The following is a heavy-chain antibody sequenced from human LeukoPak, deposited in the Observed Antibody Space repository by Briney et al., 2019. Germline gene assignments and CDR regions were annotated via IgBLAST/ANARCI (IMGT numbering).Heavy chain of an antibody. CDR2: IDDDGSST. J-gene: IGHJ4*02. V-gene: IGHV3-74*01. D-gene: IGHD6-13*01. CDR1: GFTFSNYW. Sequence: GGSLRLSCAASGFTFSNYWMHWVRQAPGKGLVWVSRIDDDGSSTNYADSVKGRFTISRDNAKNTLYLQMNSLRAEDTAVYYCARVRRQLVADYWGQGTLVTVSS. CDR3: ARVRRQLVADY.